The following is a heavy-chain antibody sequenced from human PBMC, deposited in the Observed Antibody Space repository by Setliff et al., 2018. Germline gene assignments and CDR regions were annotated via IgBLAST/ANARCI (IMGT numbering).Heavy chain of an antibody. J-gene: IGHJ3*02. CDR3: ARSVVVISYDAFDI. V-gene: IGHV4-39*01. CDR2: IYYSGST. Sequence: SETLSLTCTVSGGSISSSSYYWGWIRQLPGKGLEWIGSIYYSGSTYYNPSLKSRVTISVDTSKNQFSLKLSSVTAADTAVYYCARSVVVISYDAFDIWGQGKMVPV. D-gene: IGHD2-21*01. CDR1: GGSISSSSYY.